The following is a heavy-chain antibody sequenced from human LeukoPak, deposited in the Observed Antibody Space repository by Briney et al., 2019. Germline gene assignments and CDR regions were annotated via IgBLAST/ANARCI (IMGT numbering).Heavy chain of an antibody. CDR1: GFTFSNYW. CDR3: AREDDWNYEDY. CDR2: IKQDGGEK. J-gene: IGHJ4*02. Sequence: GGSLRLSCAASGFTFSNYWMTWVRQVPGKGLEWVANIKQDGGEKYYVNSVKGRFTISRDNAKNSLYLQMNSLRAEDTAIYYCAREDDWNYEDYWGQGTLVTVSS. D-gene: IGHD1-7*01. V-gene: IGHV3-7*01.